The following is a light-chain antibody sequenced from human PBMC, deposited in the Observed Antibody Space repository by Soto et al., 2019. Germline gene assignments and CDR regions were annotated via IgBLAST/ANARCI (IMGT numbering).Light chain of an antibody. CDR3: QHYKTWPWT. V-gene: IGKV3-15*01. CDR1: QSVSSD. Sequence: EIVMTQSPATQSVSPGERATLSCRDSQSVSSDLAWYPQKPGQTPRLVIYGASTRATGIPARFSGSGSGTEFPLTLSRLQSEDFAVYYCQHYKTWPWTFGQGTKVEIK. CDR2: GAS. J-gene: IGKJ1*01.